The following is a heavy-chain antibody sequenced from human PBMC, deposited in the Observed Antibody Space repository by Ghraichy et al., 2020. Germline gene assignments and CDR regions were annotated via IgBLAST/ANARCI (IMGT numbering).Heavy chain of an antibody. CDR2: IYYSGST. CDR1: GGSISSGGYY. V-gene: IGHV4-31*03. Sequence: SETLSLTCTVSGGSISSGGYYWSWIRQHPGKGLEWIGYIYYSGSTYYNPSLKSRVTISVDTSKNQFSLKLSSVTAADTAVYYCAREVPDYGGNPYYFDYWGQGTLVTVSS. D-gene: IGHD4-23*01. J-gene: IGHJ4*02. CDR3: AREVPDYGGNPYYFDY.